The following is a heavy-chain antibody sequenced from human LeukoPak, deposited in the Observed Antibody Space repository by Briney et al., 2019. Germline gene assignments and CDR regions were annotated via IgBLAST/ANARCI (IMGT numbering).Heavy chain of an antibody. Sequence: GRSLRLSCAASGFTFSSYGMHWVRQAPGKGLEWVAVISYDGSNKYYADSVKGRFTISRDNSKNTLYLQMNSLRAEDTAVYHCARENYDILTGPLDYWGQGTLVTVSS. CDR1: GFTFSSYG. D-gene: IGHD3-9*01. CDR2: ISYDGSNK. V-gene: IGHV3-30*03. CDR3: ARENYDILTGPLDY. J-gene: IGHJ4*02.